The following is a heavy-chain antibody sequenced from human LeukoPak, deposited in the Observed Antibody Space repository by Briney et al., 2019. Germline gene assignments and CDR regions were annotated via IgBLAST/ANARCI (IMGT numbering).Heavy chain of an antibody. CDR1: GGSFSGYY. J-gene: IGHJ6*03. V-gene: IGHV4-34*01. Sequence: SETLSLTCAVYGGSFSGYYWSWIRQPPGKGLEWIGEINHSGSTNYNPSLKSRVTISVDTSKNQFSLKLSSVTAEDPAVYYCARLKRSLRYFDQGYYYYMDVWGKGTTVTISS. CDR2: INHSGST. D-gene: IGHD3-9*01. CDR3: ARLKRSLRYFDQGYYYYMDV.